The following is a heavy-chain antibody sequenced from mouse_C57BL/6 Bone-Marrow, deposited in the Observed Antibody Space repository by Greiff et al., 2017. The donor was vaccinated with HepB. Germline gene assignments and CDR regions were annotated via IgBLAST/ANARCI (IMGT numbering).Heavy chain of an antibody. Sequence: VHLVESGAELVKPGASVKLSCKASGYTFTSYWMHWVKQRPGQGLEWIGMIHPNSGSTNYNEKFKSKATLTVDKSSSTAYMQLSSLTSEDSAVYYCTRRGIYDYALYYWGQGTTLTVSS. V-gene: IGHV1-64*01. D-gene: IGHD2-4*01. CDR3: TRRGIYDYALYY. CDR2: IHPNSGST. CDR1: GYTFTSYW. J-gene: IGHJ2*01.